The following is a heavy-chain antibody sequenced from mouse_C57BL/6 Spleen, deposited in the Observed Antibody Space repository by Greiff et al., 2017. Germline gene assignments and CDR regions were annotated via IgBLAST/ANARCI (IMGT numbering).Heavy chain of an antibody. CDR3: TDDGYCFYAMDY. CDR1: GFTFSNYW. D-gene: IGHD2-3*01. V-gene: IGHV6-3*01. CDR2: IRLKSDNSAT. J-gene: IGHJ4*01. Sequence: EVQVVESGGGLVQPGGSMKLSCVASGFTFSNYWMNWVRQSPEKGLEWVAQIRLKSDNSATHYAGSVKGRFTISRDDSKSSVYLQMNNLRAEDTGIYYGTDDGYCFYAMDYWGQGTSVTVSS.